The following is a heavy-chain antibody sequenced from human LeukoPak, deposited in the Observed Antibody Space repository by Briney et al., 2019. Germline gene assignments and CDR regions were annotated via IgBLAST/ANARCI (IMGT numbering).Heavy chain of an antibody. Sequence: SETLFLTCTVSGGSISSGSYYWSWIRQPAGKGLDWIGRIYTSGSTNYNPSLKSRVTISVDTSKNQFSLKLSSVTAADTAVYYCARIITMVRGVAPYYMDVWGKGTTVTISS. CDR3: ARIITMVRGVAPYYMDV. CDR2: IYTSGST. V-gene: IGHV4-61*02. J-gene: IGHJ6*03. D-gene: IGHD3-10*01. CDR1: GGSISSGSYY.